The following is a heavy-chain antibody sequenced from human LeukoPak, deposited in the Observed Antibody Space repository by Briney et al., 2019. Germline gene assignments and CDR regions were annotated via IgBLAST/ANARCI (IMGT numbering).Heavy chain of an antibody. CDR1: GFTFSSYW. D-gene: IGHD3/OR15-3a*01. CDR2: IKQGGSEK. J-gene: IGHJ4*02. V-gene: IGHV3-7*01. Sequence: GGSLRLSCAASGFTFSSYWMSWVRQAPGKGLEWVANIKQGGSEKYYVDSVKGRFTISKDNAKNSLYLQMNSLRAEDTAVYYCARVSGYYTGGDFDYWGQGTLVTVSS. CDR3: ARVSGYYTGGDFDY.